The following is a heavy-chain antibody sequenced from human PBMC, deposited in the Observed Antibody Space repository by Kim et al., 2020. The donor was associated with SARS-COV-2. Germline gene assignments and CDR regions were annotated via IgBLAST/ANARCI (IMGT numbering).Heavy chain of an antibody. D-gene: IGHD6-13*01. CDR3: ATNTVGSSWYHYGMDV. V-gene: IGHV3-21*01. Sequence: SRKGRFTISRDNAKNSLYLQMNSLRAEDTAVYYCATNTVGSSWYHYGMDVWGQGTTVTVSS. J-gene: IGHJ6*02.